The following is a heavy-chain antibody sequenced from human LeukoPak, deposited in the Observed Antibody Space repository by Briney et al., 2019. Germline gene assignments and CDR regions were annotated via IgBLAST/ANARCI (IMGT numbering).Heavy chain of an antibody. CDR2: ISSGGHI. J-gene: IGHJ4*02. V-gene: IGHV3-21*01. CDR1: GFTFSSYG. Sequence: GGSLRLSCAASGFTFSSYGLNWVRQAPGKGLEWVSTISSGGHIYYEDSVKGRFTISRDNAKNSLYLQMNSLRTEDTAVYYCARDQDGGKYYYESSGYSHWGQGILVTVSS. D-gene: IGHD3-22*01. CDR3: ARDQDGGKYYYESSGYSH.